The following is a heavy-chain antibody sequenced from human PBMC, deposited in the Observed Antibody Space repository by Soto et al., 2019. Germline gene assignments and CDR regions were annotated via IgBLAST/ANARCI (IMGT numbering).Heavy chain of an antibody. D-gene: IGHD6-13*01. V-gene: IGHV3-48*01. Sequence: GGSLRLSCSASGFTFSSYSMNWVRQAPGKGLEWVSYISSSSSTIYYADSVKGRFTISRDNAKNSLYLQMNSLRAEDTAVYYCARDLGSSWYPEYFQHWGQGTLVTVSS. CDR2: ISSSSSTI. CDR1: GFTFSSYS. CDR3: ARDLGSSWYPEYFQH. J-gene: IGHJ1*01.